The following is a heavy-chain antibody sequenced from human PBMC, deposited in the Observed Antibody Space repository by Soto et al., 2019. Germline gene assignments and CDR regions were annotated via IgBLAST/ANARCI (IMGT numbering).Heavy chain of an antibody. CDR2: ISSSSTYI. CDR1: GFTFSTYS. V-gene: IGHV3-21*01. J-gene: IGHJ4*02. Sequence: EVQLVESGGGLVEPGGSLRLSCAASGFTFSTYSMNWVRQAPGKGLEWVSSISSSSTYIYYADSVKGRFTSSRDNAKNSLYLQMNSLRAEDTAVYYCASFRSALDYWGQGTLVTVSS. CDR3: ASFRSALDY.